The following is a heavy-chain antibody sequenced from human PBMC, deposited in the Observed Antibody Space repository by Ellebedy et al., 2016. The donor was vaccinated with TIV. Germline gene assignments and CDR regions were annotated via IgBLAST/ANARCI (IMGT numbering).Heavy chain of an antibody. CDR1: GYSFTSYW. J-gene: IGHJ4*02. V-gene: IGHV5-51*01. D-gene: IGHD1-26*01. CDR3: ARGIVGATYFDY. Sequence: ASVKVSCKGSGYSFTSYWIGWVRQMPGKGLEWMGIIYPGDSDTRYRTSFQGQVTISADKSISTAYLQWSSLKASDTAMYYCARGIVGATYFDYWGQGTLVTVSS. CDR2: IYPGDSDT.